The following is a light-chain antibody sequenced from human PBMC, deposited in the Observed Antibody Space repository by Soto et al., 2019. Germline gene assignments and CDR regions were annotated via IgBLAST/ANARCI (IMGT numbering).Light chain of an antibody. Sequence: QSVLTQPPSVSGAPGQRVTISCTGSRSNIGAGNDVHWSQQLPGTAPKLLIYGNNNRPSGVPDRFSGSKSGTSASLAITGLQAEDEADYYCQSYDSSLSGSVFGGGTKVTVL. J-gene: IGLJ2*01. V-gene: IGLV1-40*01. CDR1: RSNIGAGND. CDR3: QSYDSSLSGSV. CDR2: GNN.